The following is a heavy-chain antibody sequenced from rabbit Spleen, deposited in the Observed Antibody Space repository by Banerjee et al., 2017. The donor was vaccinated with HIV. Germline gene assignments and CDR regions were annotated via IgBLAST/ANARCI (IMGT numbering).Heavy chain of an antibody. J-gene: IGHJ4*01. CDR1: GFSFSSSYW. D-gene: IGHD1-1*01. CDR2: IYTGAYTNS. Sequence: QSLEESGGDLVKPGASLTLTCTASGFSFSSSYWICWVRQAPGKGLEWIACIYTGAYTNSYYAIWAKGRFTISKTSSTTVTLQVTSLTAADTATYFCTRDDGSGHYIDGYFNLWGQGTLVTVS. CDR3: TRDDGSGHYIDGYFNL. V-gene: IGHV1S40*01.